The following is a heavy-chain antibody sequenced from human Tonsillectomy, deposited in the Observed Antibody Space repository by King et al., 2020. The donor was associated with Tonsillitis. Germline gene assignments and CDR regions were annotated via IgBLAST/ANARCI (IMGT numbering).Heavy chain of an antibody. V-gene: IGHV3-11*01. CDR3: ARDRGSTIFGVVIDDRLVDY. D-gene: IGHD3-3*01. CDR1: GFTFSDYY. CDR2: ISSSGSTI. J-gene: IGHJ4*02. Sequence: VQLVESGGGLVKPGGSLRLSCAASGFTFSDYYMSWIRQAPGKGLEWVSYISSSGSTIYYADSVRGRFTISRDNAKTSLYLQMNSLRAEDTAVYYCARDRGSTIFGVVIDDRLVDYWGQGTLVTVSS.